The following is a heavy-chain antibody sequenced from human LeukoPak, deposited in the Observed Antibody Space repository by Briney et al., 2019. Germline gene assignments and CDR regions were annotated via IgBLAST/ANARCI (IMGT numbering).Heavy chain of an antibody. CDR1: GYTFTGYY. CDR2: INPNSGGT. J-gene: IGHJ5*02. CDR3: AREGDPGEMAVLRSWFDP. Sequence: ASVKVSCKASGYTFTGYYMHWVRQAPGQGLEWMGWINPNSGGTNYAQKFQGWVTMTRDTSISTAYMELSRLRSDDTAVYYCAREGDPGEMAVLRSWFDPWGQGTLVTVSS. D-gene: IGHD5-24*01. V-gene: IGHV1-2*04.